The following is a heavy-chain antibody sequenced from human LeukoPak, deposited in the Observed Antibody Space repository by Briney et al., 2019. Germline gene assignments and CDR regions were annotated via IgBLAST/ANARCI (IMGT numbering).Heavy chain of an antibody. D-gene: IGHD1-26*01. CDR3: ARDREGARADHDAFDI. Sequence: PGGSLRLSCAASGFTFSDYYTSWIRQAPGKGLEWVSYISSSGSTIYYADSVKGRFTISRDNAKNSLYLQMNSLRAEDTAVYYCARDREGARADHDAFDIWGQGTMVTVSS. CDR2: ISSSGSTI. CDR1: GFTFSDYY. J-gene: IGHJ3*02. V-gene: IGHV3-11*01.